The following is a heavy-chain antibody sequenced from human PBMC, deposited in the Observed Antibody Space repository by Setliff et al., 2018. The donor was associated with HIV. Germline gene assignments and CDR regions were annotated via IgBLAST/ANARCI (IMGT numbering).Heavy chain of an antibody. J-gene: IGHJ6*03. CDR3: ARDQPQDYDSGDMDV. CDR2: LHLSGDT. CDR1: GDSINSGTYY. D-gene: IGHD3-9*01. Sequence: PSETLSLTCTVSGDSINSGTYYWSWIRQPAGKGLEWIGRLHLSGDTNYNPSLKSRVTMSIDTSKNQFSLKLTSVTAADTAVYYCARDQPQDYDSGDMDVWGKGTTVTVSS. V-gene: IGHV4-61*02.